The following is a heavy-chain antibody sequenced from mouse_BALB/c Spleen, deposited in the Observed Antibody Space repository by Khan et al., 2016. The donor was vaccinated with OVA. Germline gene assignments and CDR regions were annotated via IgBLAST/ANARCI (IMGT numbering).Heavy chain of an antibody. CDR1: GYSITSDYA. Sequence: EVQLQESGPGLVKPSQSLSLTCTVTGYSITSDYAWDWIRQFPGNKLEWMGYISYSGYTSYNPSLKSRIFIYRDTSKNQFFLQLTSVTTEDTATDYCARKNYYGYAMDDWGQGTSGTVAS. J-gene: IGHJ4*01. CDR2: ISYSGYT. V-gene: IGHV3-2*02. D-gene: IGHD1-1*01. CDR3: ARKNYYGYAMDD.